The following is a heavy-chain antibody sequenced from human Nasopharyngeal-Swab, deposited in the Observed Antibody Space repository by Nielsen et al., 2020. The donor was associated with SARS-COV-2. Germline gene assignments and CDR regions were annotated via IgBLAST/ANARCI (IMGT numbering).Heavy chain of an antibody. V-gene: IGHV7-4-1*02. Sequence: WVGQAPGQGLEWMGWINTNTGNPTYAQGFTGRFVFSLDTSVSTAYLQISSLKAEDTAVYYCARETAAVDYWGQGTLVTVSS. J-gene: IGHJ4*02. D-gene: IGHD6-13*01. CDR2: INTNTGNP. CDR3: ARETAAVDY.